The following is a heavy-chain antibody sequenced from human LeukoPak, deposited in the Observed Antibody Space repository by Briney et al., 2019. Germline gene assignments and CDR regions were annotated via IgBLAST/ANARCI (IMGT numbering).Heavy chain of an antibody. CDR1: GFTFSSYA. J-gene: IGHJ4*02. Sequence: QTGGSLRLSCAASGFTFSSYAMHWVRQAPGKGLEWVAVISYDGSNKYYADSVKGRFTISRDNSKNTLYLQMNSLRAEDTAVYYCARDSGSSCSDYWGQGTLVTVSS. CDR3: ARDSGSSCSDY. CDR2: ISYDGSNK. V-gene: IGHV3-30-3*01. D-gene: IGHD1-26*01.